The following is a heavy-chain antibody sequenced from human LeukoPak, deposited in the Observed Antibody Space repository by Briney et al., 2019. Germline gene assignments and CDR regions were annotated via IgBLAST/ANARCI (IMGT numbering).Heavy chain of an antibody. Sequence: ASVKVSCTSSGYTLTELSMHWVRQAPGNGREWMGGFDPEDGETIYAQKFQGRVTMTEHTSTDTAYMELSSLRSEDTAVYYCATTYYYYGMDVWGQGTTVTVSS. V-gene: IGHV1-24*01. CDR3: ATTYYYYGMDV. CDR2: FDPEDGET. CDR1: GYTLTELS. J-gene: IGHJ6*02.